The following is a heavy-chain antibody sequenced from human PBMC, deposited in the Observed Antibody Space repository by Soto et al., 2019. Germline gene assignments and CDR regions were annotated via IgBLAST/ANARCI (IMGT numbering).Heavy chain of an antibody. D-gene: IGHD6-13*01. J-gene: IGHJ6*02. CDR3: AREQAYSSSWYYYYYGMDV. CDR1: GGSISSYY. Sequence: SETLSLTCTVSGGSISSYYWSWIRQPPGKGLEWIGYIYYSGSTNYNPSLKSRVTISVDTSKNQFSLKLSSVTAADTAVYYCAREQAYSSSWYYYYYGMDVWGQGTTVTVSS. CDR2: IYYSGST. V-gene: IGHV4-59*01.